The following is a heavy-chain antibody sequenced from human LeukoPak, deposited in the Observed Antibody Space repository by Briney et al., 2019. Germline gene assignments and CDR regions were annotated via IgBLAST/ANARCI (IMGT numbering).Heavy chain of an antibody. CDR1: GGSFSGYY. V-gene: IGHV4-34*01. Sequence: PSETLSLTCAVYGGSFSGYYWSWIRQPPGKGLEWIGEINHSGSTNYNPSLKSRVTISVDTSKNQFSLKLSSVTAADTAVYYCARGGYSYGLYYYYYYMDVWGRGTTVTVSS. CDR2: INHSGST. CDR3: ARGGYSYGLYYYYYYMDV. D-gene: IGHD5-18*01. J-gene: IGHJ6*03.